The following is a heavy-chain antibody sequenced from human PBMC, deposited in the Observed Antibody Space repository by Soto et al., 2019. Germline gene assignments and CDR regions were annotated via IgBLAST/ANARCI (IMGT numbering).Heavy chain of an antibody. CDR1: GFTFSSYS. D-gene: IGHD2-2*01. Sequence: PGGSLRLSCAASGFTFSSYSMNWVRQAPGKGLEWVSSISSSSSYIYYADSVKGRFTISRDNAKNSLYLQMNSLRGEDTAVYYCARDLNHQMATKYYFDYWGQGAPVTVS. CDR3: ARDLNHQMATKYYFDY. J-gene: IGHJ4*02. CDR2: ISSSSSYI. V-gene: IGHV3-21*01.